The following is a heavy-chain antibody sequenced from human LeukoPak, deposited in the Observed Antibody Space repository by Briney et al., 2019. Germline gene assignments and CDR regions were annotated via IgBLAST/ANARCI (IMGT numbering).Heavy chain of an antibody. CDR2: ISSSSSYI. V-gene: IGHV3-21*01. CDR1: GFIFSSYS. CDR3: ARDGDRGFDY. Sequence: GGSLRLSCAATGFIFSSYSMNWVRQAPGKGLEWVSSISSSSSYIYYADSVKGRFTISRDNAKNSLYLQMNSLRAEDTAVYYCARDGDRGFDYWGQGTLVTVSS. D-gene: IGHD3-10*01. J-gene: IGHJ4*02.